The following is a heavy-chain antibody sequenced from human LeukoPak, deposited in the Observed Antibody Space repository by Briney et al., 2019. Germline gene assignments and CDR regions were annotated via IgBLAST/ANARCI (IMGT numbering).Heavy chain of an antibody. D-gene: IGHD3-10*01. CDR1: GGSISSSNW. J-gene: IGHJ4*02. CDR3: GRINYNGDY. V-gene: IGHV3-74*03. CDR2: TNEDGSYA. Sequence: QSSGTLSLTCAVSGGSISSSNWWSWVRQPPGKGLMWLSRTNEDGSYAEFADSVKGRFTISRDNAKNTVYLQMNSLRTEDTAVYFCGRINYNGDYWGRGTLVTVSS.